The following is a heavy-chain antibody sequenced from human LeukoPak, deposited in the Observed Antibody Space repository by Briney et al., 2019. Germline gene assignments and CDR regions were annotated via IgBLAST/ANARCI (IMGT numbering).Heavy chain of an antibody. J-gene: IGHJ4*02. D-gene: IGHD1-26*01. CDR3: ARVAQYLVGASSTAFFEY. CDR2: IYNSGST. CDR1: GGSISSYS. Sequence: SETLSLTCTVSGGSISSYSWNWIRQPPGKELEWIGYIYNSGSTTYNPSLKSRVTISVDTSKNQFSLKLTSVTAADAAVYYCARVAQYLVGASSTAFFEYWGQGILVTVSS. V-gene: IGHV4-59*01.